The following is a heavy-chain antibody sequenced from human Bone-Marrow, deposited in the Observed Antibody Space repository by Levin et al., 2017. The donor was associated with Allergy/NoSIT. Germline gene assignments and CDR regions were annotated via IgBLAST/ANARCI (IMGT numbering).Heavy chain of an antibody. Sequence: GESLKISCVASGFTFSDSSIYWVRQASGRGLEWVGRIRNNTSNYATAYAASVKGRFTISRDDSSNTAYLQMNSLNTEDTAMYYCASSIAAAYWGQGTLVTVSS. CDR2: IRNNTSNYAT. J-gene: IGHJ4*02. CDR3: ASSIAAAY. D-gene: IGHD6-13*01. CDR1: GFTFSDSS. V-gene: IGHV3-73*01.